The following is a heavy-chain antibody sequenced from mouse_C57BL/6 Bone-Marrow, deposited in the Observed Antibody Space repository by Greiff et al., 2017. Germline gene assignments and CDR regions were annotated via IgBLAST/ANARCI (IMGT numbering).Heavy chain of an antibody. D-gene: IGHD1-1*01. J-gene: IGHJ2*01. CDR3: ARGVTTVDYFDY. CDR1: GFTFSSYA. Sequence: VESGGGLVKPGGSLKLSCAASGFTFSSYAMSWVRQTPEKRLEWVATISDGGSYTYYPDNVKGRFTISRDNAKNNLYLQMSHLKSEDTAMYYCARGVTTVDYFDYWGQGTTLTVSS. V-gene: IGHV5-4*01. CDR2: ISDGGSYT.